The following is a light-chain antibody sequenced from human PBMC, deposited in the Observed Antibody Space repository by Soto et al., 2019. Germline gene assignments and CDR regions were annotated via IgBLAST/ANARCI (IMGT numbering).Light chain of an antibody. Sequence: QSVLTQPASVSGSPGQSTTISCTGTSSDVGSYNLVSWYQQHPGKAPKLMICEVSKRPSGVSNRFSGSKSGNTASLTISGLQAEDEADYYCCSYAGSITVFGTGTKVTVL. CDR1: SSDVGSYNL. CDR3: CSYAGSITV. V-gene: IGLV2-23*02. CDR2: EVS. J-gene: IGLJ1*01.